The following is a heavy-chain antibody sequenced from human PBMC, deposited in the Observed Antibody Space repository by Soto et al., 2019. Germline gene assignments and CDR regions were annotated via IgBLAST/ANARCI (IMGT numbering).Heavy chain of an antibody. V-gene: IGHV1-2*04. CDR1: GYTFTGYY. J-gene: IGHJ5*02. D-gene: IGHD1-20*01. CDR2: INPNSGGT. CDR3: ARSTSRYDPFDP. Sequence: ASVKVSCKASGYTFTGYYMHWVRQAPGQGLEWMGWINPNSGGTNYAQKFQGWVTMTRDTSISTAYMELRSLRSDDTAVYYCARSTSRYDPFDPWGQGTLVTVSS.